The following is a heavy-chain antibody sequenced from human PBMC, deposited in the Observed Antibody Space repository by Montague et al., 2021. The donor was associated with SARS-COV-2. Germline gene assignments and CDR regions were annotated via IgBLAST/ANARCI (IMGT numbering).Heavy chain of an antibody. CDR3: ARGPTTGKRGRLYWYFDL. CDR1: GFTFSSYD. V-gene: IGHV3-13*01. J-gene: IGHJ2*01. CDR2: IGTAGDA. D-gene: IGHD4-17*01. Sequence: SLRLSCAASGFTFSSYDMHWVHQATGKGLEWVSAIGTAGDAYYPGSVKGRFTISRENAKNSLYLQMNSLRAGDTAVYYCARGPTTGKRGRLYWYFDLWGRGTLVTISS.